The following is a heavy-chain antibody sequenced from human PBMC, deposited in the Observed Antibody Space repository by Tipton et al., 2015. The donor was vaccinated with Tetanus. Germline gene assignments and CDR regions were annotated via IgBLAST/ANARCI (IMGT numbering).Heavy chain of an antibody. J-gene: IGHJ4*02. CDR2: ILYGGST. CDR3: ARIHDFWSGYFDF. V-gene: IGHV4-61*08. D-gene: IGHD3-3*01. CDR1: GGSITNGGYY. Sequence: TLSLTCTVSGGSITNGGYYWAWIRQPPGKGLEYIGYILYGGSTHYSPSLKSRVTVSADPSKNQFSLKLSSVTAADTAVYYCARIHDFWSGYFDFWGQGTLVTVSS.